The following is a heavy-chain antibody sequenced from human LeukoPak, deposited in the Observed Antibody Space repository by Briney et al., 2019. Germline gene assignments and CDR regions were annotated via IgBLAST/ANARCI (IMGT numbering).Heavy chain of an antibody. CDR1: GGSISSSSYY. J-gene: IGHJ3*02. D-gene: IGHD3-22*01. CDR3: ARHTCYYDSSGYYYCRGAFDI. CDR2: IYYSGST. Sequence: PSETLSLTCTVSGGSISSSSYYWGWIRQPPGKGLEWIGSIYYSGSTYYNPSLKSRVTISVDTSKNQFALQLSSVTAADTAVYYCARHTCYYDSSGYYYCRGAFDIWGQGTMVTVSS. V-gene: IGHV4-39*01.